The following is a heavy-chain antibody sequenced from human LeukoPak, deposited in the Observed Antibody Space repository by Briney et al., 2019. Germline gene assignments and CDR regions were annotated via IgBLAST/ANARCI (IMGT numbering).Heavy chain of an antibody. D-gene: IGHD3-16*01. CDR1: GGSFSGYY. J-gene: IGHJ5*02. Sequence: SETLSLTCAVYGGSFSGYYWNWIRQPPGKGLEWIGEISHRGSTNYNPSPKSRVTISVGTSRSQFSLKLSSVTAADTAVYYCARGAEDYVWGSYPNWFDPWGQGTLVTVSS. CDR2: ISHRGST. V-gene: IGHV4-34*01. CDR3: ARGAEDYVWGSYPNWFDP.